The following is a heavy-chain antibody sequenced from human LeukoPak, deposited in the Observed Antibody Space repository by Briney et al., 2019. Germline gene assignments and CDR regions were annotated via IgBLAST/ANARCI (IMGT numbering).Heavy chain of an antibody. V-gene: IGHV4-39*01. CDR2: IYYSGSA. Sequence: ETLSLTCTVSGDSIGSNTYYWGWIRQLPGKGLEWIESIYYSGSAYYNPSLKSRVTISVDTSKNQFSLKLTSVTAADTAVYYCAHFKGGSFDFWGQGTMVTVS. J-gene: IGHJ3*01. D-gene: IGHD1-26*01. CDR3: AHFKGGSFDF. CDR1: GDSIGSNTYY.